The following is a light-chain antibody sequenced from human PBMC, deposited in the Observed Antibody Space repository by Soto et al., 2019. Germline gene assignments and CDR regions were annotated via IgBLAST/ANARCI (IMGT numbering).Light chain of an antibody. V-gene: IGLV1-44*01. CDR2: GNN. CDR3: SSCSTSGTVT. J-gene: IGLJ2*01. CDR1: KSNIGSVS. Sequence: QSVLTQTPSASGTPGQWVAISCSGSKSNIGSVSVNWYQQLPGAAPKLLIYGNNQRPSGVPDRFSGSKSGNTASLTISGLQAEDEADYYCSSCSTSGTVTFGGGTKLTVL.